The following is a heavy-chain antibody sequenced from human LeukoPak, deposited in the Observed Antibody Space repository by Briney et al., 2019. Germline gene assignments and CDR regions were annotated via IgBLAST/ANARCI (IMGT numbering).Heavy chain of an antibody. CDR3: AKPRPQYSSSSGTQAPVDY. CDR1: GFTFSSYA. J-gene: IGHJ4*02. V-gene: IGHV3-23*01. D-gene: IGHD6-6*01. Sequence: PGGSLRLSCAASGFTFSSYAMSWVRQAPGKGLEWVSAISGSGGSTYYADSVKGRFTISRDNSKNTLYLQMNSLRAEDTAVYYCAKPRPQYSSSSGTQAPVDYWGQGTLVTVSS. CDR2: ISGSGGST.